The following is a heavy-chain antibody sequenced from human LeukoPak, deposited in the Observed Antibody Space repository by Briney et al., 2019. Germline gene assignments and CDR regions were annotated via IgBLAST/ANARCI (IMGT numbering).Heavy chain of an antibody. CDR3: ARGYSSPYYSYAMDA. J-gene: IGHJ6*02. V-gene: IGHV3-48*03. D-gene: IGHD6-13*01. Sequence: GGSLRLSCAASGFTFSNYEMNWVRQAPGKGLEWVSYISSSGSTIYYADSVKGRFTISRDNAKNSLYLQMNSLRAEDTAVYYCARGYSSPYYSYAMDAWGQGTTVTVSS. CDR1: GFTFSNYE. CDR2: ISSSGSTI.